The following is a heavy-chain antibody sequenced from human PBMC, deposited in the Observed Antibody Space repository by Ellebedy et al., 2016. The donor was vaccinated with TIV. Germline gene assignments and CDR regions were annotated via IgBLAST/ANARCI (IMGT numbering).Heavy chain of an antibody. CDR3: ARSYCTSAICYAHNYFDP. Sequence: MPSETLSLTCTVSGGSISSYYWSWIRQPPGKGLEWIGHIYDSGSTNYNSSLRSRVTISVDTSMNQFSLKLSSVTAADTAVYYCARSYCTSAICYAHNYFDPWGQGTLVTVSS. J-gene: IGHJ5*02. V-gene: IGHV4-59*08. CDR2: IYDSGST. CDR1: GGSISSYY. D-gene: IGHD2-2*01.